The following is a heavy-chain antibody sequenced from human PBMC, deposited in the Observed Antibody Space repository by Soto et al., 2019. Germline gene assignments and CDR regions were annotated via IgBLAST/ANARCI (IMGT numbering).Heavy chain of an antibody. Sequence: AAAKVSCKAYDFSFTSHGISWVRQAAGQGLEWMGWISLYNGNTNYAQKFKGRVTMTTDSSTSTAYMELGSLRSDDTAVYYCATDPYCGSAPGCSALDVWGQGTTVTVSS. V-gene: IGHV1-18*04. CDR1: DFSFTSHG. J-gene: IGHJ6*02. CDR3: ATDPYCGSAPGCSALDV. D-gene: IGHD2-21*01. CDR2: ISLYNGNT.